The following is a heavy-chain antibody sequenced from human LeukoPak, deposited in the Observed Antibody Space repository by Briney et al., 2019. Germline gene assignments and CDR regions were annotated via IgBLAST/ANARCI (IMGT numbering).Heavy chain of an antibody. CDR3: ARDMSGSSHDAFDI. D-gene: IGHD1-26*01. Sequence: GASVKVSCKASGGTFSSYTISWERQAPGQGLEWMGRIIPILGIANYAQKFQGRVTITADKSTSTAYMELSSLRSEDTAVYYCARDMSGSSHDAFDIWGQGTMVTVSS. CDR1: GGTFSSYT. J-gene: IGHJ3*02. V-gene: IGHV1-69*04. CDR2: IIPILGIA.